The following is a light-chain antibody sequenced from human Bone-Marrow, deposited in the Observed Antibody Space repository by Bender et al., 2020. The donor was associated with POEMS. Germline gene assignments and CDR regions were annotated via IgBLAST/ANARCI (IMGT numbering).Light chain of an antibody. CDR3: CSFAGNDIFI. CDR1: SSDIGGYNY. J-gene: IGLJ2*01. Sequence: QSALTQPASLSGSPGQSIAIPCTGSSSDIGGYNYVSWYRQYPGKAPKLIIFDVSHRPSGVSNRFSGAKSGNTASLIISGLQAEDEADYYCCSFAGNDIFIFGGGTKLTVL. V-gene: IGLV2-14*03. CDR2: DVS.